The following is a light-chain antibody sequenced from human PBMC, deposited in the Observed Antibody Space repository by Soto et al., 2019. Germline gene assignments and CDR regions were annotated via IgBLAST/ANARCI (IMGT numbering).Light chain of an antibody. CDR1: SSDVGGYNF. CDR2: EVS. J-gene: IGLJ1*01. Sequence: ALTQPPSASGSPGQSVTISCTGTSSDVGGYNFVSWYQQHPGKAPKLLIYEVSKRPSGVPDRFSGSKSGNTASLTVSGLQAEDEADYHRSSYAGTNNYVFGTGTKVTVL. CDR3: SSYAGTNNYV. V-gene: IGLV2-8*01.